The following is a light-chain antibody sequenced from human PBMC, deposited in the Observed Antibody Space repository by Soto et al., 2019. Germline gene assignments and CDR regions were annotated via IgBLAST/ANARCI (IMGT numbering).Light chain of an antibody. CDR3: QTGRV. Sequence: QSVLTQSPSASASLGASVKLTCTLSGGHSSYGIAWHQQQPEKGPRYLMKVNSDGSHSKGDGIPDRFSGSSSGAERYLTISRLQSEDEADYYCQTGRVFGAGTKVTVL. CDR2: VNSDGSH. V-gene: IGLV4-69*02. CDR1: GGHSSYG. J-gene: IGLJ2*01.